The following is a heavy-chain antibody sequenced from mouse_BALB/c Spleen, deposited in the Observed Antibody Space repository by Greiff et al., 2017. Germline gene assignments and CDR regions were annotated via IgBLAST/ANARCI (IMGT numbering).Heavy chain of an antibody. CDR1: GFTFSSYA. J-gene: IGHJ3*01. CDR2: ISSGGST. V-gene: IGHV5-6-5*01. Sequence: EVKLMESGGGLVKPGGSLKLSCAASGFTFSSYAMSWVRQTPEKRLEWVASISSGGSTYYPDSVKVRFTISSDNTRNNLYLQMHSLRSVDTAMYYYAGSYYRSDGAWFAYWGQGTLVTVSA. D-gene: IGHD2-14*01. CDR3: AGSYYRSDGAWFAY.